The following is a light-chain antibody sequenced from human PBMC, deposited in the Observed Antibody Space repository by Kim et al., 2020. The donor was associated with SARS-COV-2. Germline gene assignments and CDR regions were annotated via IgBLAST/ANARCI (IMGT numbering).Light chain of an antibody. J-gene: IGLJ1*01. Sequence: QRVTMSCTGRSSISGSGYDELWYQQLTGTAPKTHSYGNSNRPSWVPARFYGTKSGTSASLASTGLQAEDVADYYCQPYDSSLSGYVLGTGTKMTVL. CDR1: SSISGSGYD. CDR3: QPYDSSLSGYV. V-gene: IGLV1-40*01. CDR2: GNS.